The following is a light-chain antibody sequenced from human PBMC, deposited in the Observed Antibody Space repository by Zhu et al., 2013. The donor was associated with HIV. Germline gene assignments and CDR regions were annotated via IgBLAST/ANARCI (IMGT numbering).Light chain of an antibody. V-gene: IGKV1-27*01. CDR2: GAS. CDR1: QGIRNY. J-gene: IGKJ4*01. CDR3: QQYGTSPLT. Sequence: DIQMTQSPSSLSASVGDRVTITCRASQGIRNYLAWYQQKPGKVPKLLLSGASTLQSGVPSRFSGSGSGTDFSLTISSLQPEDFAVYYCQQYGTSPLTFGGGTTVEIK.